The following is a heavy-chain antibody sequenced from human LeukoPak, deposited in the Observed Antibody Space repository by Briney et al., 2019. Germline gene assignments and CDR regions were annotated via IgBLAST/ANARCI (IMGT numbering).Heavy chain of an antibody. CDR2: IYYSGST. CDR1: GGSISSYY. V-gene: IGHV4-59*01. J-gene: IGHJ6*03. D-gene: IGHD6-13*01. CDR3: ARTIAAAGTPYYYHYYMDV. Sequence: SETLSLTCTVSGGSISSYYWSWIRQPPGKGLEWIGYIYYSGSTNYNPSLKSRVTISVDTSKNQFSLKLSSVTAADTAVYYCARTIAAAGTPYYYHYYMDVWGKGTTVTVSS.